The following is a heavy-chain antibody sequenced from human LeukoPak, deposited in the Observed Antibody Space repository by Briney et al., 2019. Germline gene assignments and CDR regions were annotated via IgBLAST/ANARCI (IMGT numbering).Heavy chain of an antibody. D-gene: IGHD2-2*02. Sequence: PGGSLRLSCAASGFTCSSYSMNGVRHAPGKGLAGVSYSSSSSSAIYYADSVKGRLTISRDNAKNSLYLQMNSLRAEDTAVYYCASVVVPAAIPYTFDYWGQGTLVTVSS. V-gene: IGHV3-48*01. CDR3: ASVVVPAAIPYTFDY. CDR1: GFTCSSYS. J-gene: IGHJ4*02. CDR2: SSSSSSAI.